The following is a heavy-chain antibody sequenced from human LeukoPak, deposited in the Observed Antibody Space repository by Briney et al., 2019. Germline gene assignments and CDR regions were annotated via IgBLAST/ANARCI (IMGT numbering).Heavy chain of an antibody. CDR3: TSHAAFDP. CDR1: GFTSNNAW. J-gene: IGHJ5*02. V-gene: IGHV3-15*01. Sequence: GGSLRLSCAASGFTSNNAWMNWVRQAPGKGLEWVGRIKSKNVGGTTDYAAPVKGRFTISRDDSKNTVYLQMNSLKIEDTAVYYCTSHAAFDPWGQGTLVTVSS. CDR2: IKSKNVGGTT.